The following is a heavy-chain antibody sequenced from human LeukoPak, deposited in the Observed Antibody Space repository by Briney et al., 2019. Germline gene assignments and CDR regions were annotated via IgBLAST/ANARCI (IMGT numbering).Heavy chain of an antibody. D-gene: IGHD2-21*02. V-gene: IGHV4-30-2*01. Sequence: SETLSLTCTVSNGSVGSGGYSWSWIRQPPEKGLEWIGCVYHSGATYYNPSLKSRISIPMDRSKNQFSLRLRSVTAADTAVYFCASSHCGGDCFSSVAFDFWGHGTMVTVSS. CDR1: NGSVGSGGYS. J-gene: IGHJ3*01. CDR3: ASSHCGGDCFSSVAFDF. CDR2: VYHSGAT.